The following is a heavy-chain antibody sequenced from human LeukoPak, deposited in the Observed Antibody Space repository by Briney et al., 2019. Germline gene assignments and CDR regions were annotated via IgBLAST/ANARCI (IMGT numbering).Heavy chain of an antibody. CDR2: INPNSGGT. J-gene: IGHJ4*02. V-gene: IGHV1-2*02. Sequence: GASVKVSCKASGYTFTGYYMHWVRQAPGQGLEWMGWINPNSGGTNYAQKFQGRVTMTRDTSISTAYMELSRLRSDDTAVYYCARARLKLAAATDYWGQGTLVTVSS. D-gene: IGHD6-13*01. CDR3: ARARLKLAAATDY. CDR1: GYTFTGYY.